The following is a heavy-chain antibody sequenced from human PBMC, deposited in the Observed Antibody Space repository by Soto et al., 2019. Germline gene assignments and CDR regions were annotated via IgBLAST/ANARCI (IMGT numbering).Heavy chain of an antibody. V-gene: IGHV3-9*01. Sequence: EVPLEESGGALVQPAGSLRLSCAASGFTFDDYAMYWVRQVLGKGLEWVSGISWNSGNIDYADSVKGRFTTSRDNAKNSLYLQMNSLRPEDTALYYCVRSKGGYSYGTPFDYWGQGTLVTVSS. D-gene: IGHD5-18*01. CDR1: GFTFDDYA. CDR2: ISWNSGNI. CDR3: VRSKGGYSYGTPFDY. J-gene: IGHJ4*02.